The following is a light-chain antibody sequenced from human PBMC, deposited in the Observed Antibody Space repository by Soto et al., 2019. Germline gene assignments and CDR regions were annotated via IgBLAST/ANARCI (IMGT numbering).Light chain of an antibody. V-gene: IGKV3-15*01. CDR1: RNINRK. CDR3: QQYYDYPPLI. J-gene: IGKJ4*01. CDR2: GAS. Sequence: EIVMTQSPATLSVSPGERATLSCRASRNINRKLAWYQQKPGQAPRLLISGASTRATGMPARFSGSGSGTELTLTISSLQSEDFAVYYCQQYYDYPPLIFGGGTKVEIK.